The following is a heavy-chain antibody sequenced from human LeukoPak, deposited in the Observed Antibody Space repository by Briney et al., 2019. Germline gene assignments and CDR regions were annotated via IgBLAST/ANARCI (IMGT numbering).Heavy chain of an antibody. CDR1: GFTFSSYT. CDR3: ARAGVEYYVWGSYRPRVYFDY. D-gene: IGHD3-16*02. V-gene: IGHV3-21*01. J-gene: IGHJ4*02. CDR2: ITSSSSYI. Sequence: PGGSLRLSCAASGFTFSSYTMNWVRQAPGKGLEWVSSITSSSSYIYYADSVKGRFTISRDNAKNSLYLQMNSLRAEDTAVYYCARAGVEYYVWGSYRPRVYFDYWGQGTLVTVSS.